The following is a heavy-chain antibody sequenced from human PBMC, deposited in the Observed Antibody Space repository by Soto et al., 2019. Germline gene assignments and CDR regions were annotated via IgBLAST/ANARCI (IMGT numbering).Heavy chain of an antibody. Sequence: EVQLEDSGGGLVQPGGSLRLSCAGSGFSFSSFFMGWVRQAPGKGLEWVANIKPDGSEKSYVDSAKGRFTISRDNAKNSLYLQMNSLRVEDTAMYYCSRGWSGAFDIWGQGTVVTVSS. J-gene: IGHJ3*02. D-gene: IGHD2-15*01. V-gene: IGHV3-7*01. CDR3: SRGWSGAFDI. CDR2: IKPDGSEK. CDR1: GFSFSSFF.